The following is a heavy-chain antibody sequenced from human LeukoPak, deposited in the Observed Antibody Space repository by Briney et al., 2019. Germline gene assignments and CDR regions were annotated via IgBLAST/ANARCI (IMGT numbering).Heavy chain of an antibody. CDR1: GYTFTSYY. Sequence: ASVKVSCKASGYTFTSYYMHWVRQAPGQGLEWMGRINPNSGGTNYAQKFQGRVTMTRDTSISTVYMELSRLRSDDTAVYYCARVGYYESSGYYEYWGQGTLVTVSS. V-gene: IGHV1-2*06. CDR2: INPNSGGT. CDR3: ARVGYYESSGYYEY. D-gene: IGHD3-22*01. J-gene: IGHJ4*02.